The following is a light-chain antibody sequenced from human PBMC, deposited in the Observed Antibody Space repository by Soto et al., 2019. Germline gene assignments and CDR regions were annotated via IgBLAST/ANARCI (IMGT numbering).Light chain of an antibody. J-gene: IGLJ1*01. Sequence: QSALTQPASVSGSPGQSITISCTGTSSDVGGFDYVSWYQHHPGKAPKLMIYGVSSRPSGVCNRFSGSKSGSTASLTISGLQAEDEADYYCSSYTTRSTYVFGTGTKLTVL. V-gene: IGLV2-14*03. CDR3: SSYTTRSTYV. CDR2: GVS. CDR1: SSDVGGFDY.